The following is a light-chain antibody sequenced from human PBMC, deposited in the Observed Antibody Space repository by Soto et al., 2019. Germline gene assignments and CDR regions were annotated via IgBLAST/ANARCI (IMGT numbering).Light chain of an antibody. Sequence: DIQMTQSPSSLSASVGDRVTITCQASEDISNYLNWYQQKPGKAPNLLIYDASNLETGVPPRFSGSGSGTDFTLTINSLQPDDFATYYCQQYDTYYTFGQGTKVDIK. CDR1: EDISNY. V-gene: IGKV1-33*01. CDR3: QQYDTYYT. CDR2: DAS. J-gene: IGKJ2*01.